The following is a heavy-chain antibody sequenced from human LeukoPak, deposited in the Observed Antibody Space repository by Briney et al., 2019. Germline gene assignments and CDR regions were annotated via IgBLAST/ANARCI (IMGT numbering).Heavy chain of an antibody. Sequence: PSETLSLTCAVYGGSFSGYYWSWIRQPPGKGLEWIGEINHSGSTNYNPSLKSRVTISVDTSKNQFSLKLSSVTAADTAVYYCARGRAAAGTPLDYWGRGTLVTVSS. CDR1: GGSFSGYY. CDR2: INHSGST. CDR3: ARGRAAAGTPLDY. V-gene: IGHV4-34*01. D-gene: IGHD6-13*01. J-gene: IGHJ4*02.